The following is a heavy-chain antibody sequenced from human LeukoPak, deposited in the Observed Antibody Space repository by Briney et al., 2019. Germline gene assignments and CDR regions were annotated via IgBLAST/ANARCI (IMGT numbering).Heavy chain of an antibody. CDR2: ISSSSSYI. V-gene: IGHV3-21*04. Sequence: KSGGSLRLSCAASGFTFSSYSMNWVRQAPGKGLEWVSSISSSSSYIYYADSVKGRFTISRDSSRNTLFLHMNTLRAEDTAIYYCAKDRTVGASYWYFDLWGRGTLVTVSS. J-gene: IGHJ2*01. CDR1: GFTFSSYS. D-gene: IGHD1-26*01. CDR3: AKDRTVGASYWYFDL.